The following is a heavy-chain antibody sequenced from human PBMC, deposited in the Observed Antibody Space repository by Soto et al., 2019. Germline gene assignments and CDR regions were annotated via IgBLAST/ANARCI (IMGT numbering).Heavy chain of an antibody. Sequence: QVQLVQSGAEVKKPGASVKVSCKASGYTFTSYDINWVRQATGQGLEWMGWMNPNSGNTGYVQKFQGRVTMTRNTSISTAYMELSSLRSEDTAVYYCARHRTNSSSDWFDPWGQGTLVTVSS. V-gene: IGHV1-8*01. CDR2: MNPNSGNT. CDR1: GYTFTSYD. CDR3: ARHRTNSSSDWFDP. J-gene: IGHJ5*02. D-gene: IGHD6-6*01.